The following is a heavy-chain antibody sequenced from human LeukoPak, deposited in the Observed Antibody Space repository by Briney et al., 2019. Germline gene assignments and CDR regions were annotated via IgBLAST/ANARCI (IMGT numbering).Heavy chain of an antibody. CDR2: IIPILGIA. Sequence: GASVKVSRKASGGTFSSYAISWVRQAPGQGLEWMGRIIPILGIANYAQKFQGRVTITADKSTSTAYMELSSLRSEDTAVYYCARDSGPYYQGAFDIWGQGTMVTVSS. CDR3: ARDSGPYYQGAFDI. D-gene: IGHD2-2*01. V-gene: IGHV1-69*04. CDR1: GGTFSSYA. J-gene: IGHJ3*02.